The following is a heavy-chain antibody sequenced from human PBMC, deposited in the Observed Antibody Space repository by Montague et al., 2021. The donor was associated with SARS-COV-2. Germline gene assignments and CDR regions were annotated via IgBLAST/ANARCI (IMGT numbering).Heavy chain of an antibody. Sequence: SETLPLTCAVYGGSFSGYYWSWIRQPPGKGLEWMGEINHSGSTNYNPSLKSRVTISVDTSKNQFSLKLSSVTAADTAVYYCARKGLHSSSWYYYYYGMDVWGQGTTVTVSS. D-gene: IGHD6-13*01. V-gene: IGHV4-34*01. CDR3: ARKGLHSSSWYYYYYGMDV. J-gene: IGHJ6*02. CDR2: INHSGST. CDR1: GGSFSGYY.